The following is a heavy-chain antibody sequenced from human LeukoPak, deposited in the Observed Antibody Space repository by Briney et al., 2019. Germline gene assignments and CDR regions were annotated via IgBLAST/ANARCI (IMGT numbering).Heavy chain of an antibody. D-gene: IGHD3-22*01. CDR3: ARDGYYYSSGYREY. CDR1: GVSISSGSYY. V-gene: IGHV4-61*02. Sequence: SSQTLSLXCTVSGVSISSGSYYWSWIRQPAGKGLECIGRIYTSGITNYNPSLKSRVTISVDTSKNQFSLKLSSVTAADTAVYYCARDGYYYSSGYREYWGQGTLVTVSS. CDR2: IYTSGIT. J-gene: IGHJ4*02.